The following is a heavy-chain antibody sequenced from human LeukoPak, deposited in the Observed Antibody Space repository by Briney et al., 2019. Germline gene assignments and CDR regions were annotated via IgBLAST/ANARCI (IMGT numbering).Heavy chain of an antibody. V-gene: IGHV4-39*02. D-gene: IGHD3-16*01. CDR2: IDSSGSS. CDR3: ARLIDYGGLYLYYYMDV. J-gene: IGHJ6*03. Sequence: SETLSLTCTVSGGSISNTNWGWIRQPPGKGLEWIGNIDSSGSSHYNPSLRSRATISVDTSKSHFSLKLTSVTAADTALYYCARLIDYGGLYLYYYMDVWGKGTTVAVSS. CDR1: GGSISNTN.